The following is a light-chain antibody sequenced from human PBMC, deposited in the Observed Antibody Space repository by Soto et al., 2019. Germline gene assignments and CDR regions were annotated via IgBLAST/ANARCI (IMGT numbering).Light chain of an antibody. Sequence: QSVLTQPPSVSGAPGQRVTISCTGSSSNIGAGYEVHWYQQLPGTAPKLLIYGDRYRPSGVPDRFSGSKSGTSVSLAITGLQAEYEASYHCPAYDSSLSGMVFGGGTKLTVL. V-gene: IGLV1-40*01. CDR3: PAYDSSLSGMV. J-gene: IGLJ3*02. CDR1: SSNIGAGYE. CDR2: GDR.